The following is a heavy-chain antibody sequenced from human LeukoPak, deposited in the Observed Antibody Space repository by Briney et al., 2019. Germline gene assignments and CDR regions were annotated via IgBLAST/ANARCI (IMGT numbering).Heavy chain of an antibody. V-gene: IGHV3-23*01. CDR2: ISNNGGYT. J-gene: IGHJ4*02. CDR3: AKQLGYCSDGSCYFPY. CDR1: GFTFSSSA. Sequence: GGSLRLSCAASGFTFSSSAMSWVRQAPGKGLEWVSAISNNGGYTYYADSVQGRFTISRDNSKSTLCLQMNSLRAEDTAVYYCAKQLGYCSDGSCYFPYWGQGTRVTVSS. D-gene: IGHD2-15*01.